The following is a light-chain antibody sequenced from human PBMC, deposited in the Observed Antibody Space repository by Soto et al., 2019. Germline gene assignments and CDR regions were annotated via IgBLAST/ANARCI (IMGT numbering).Light chain of an antibody. J-gene: IGLJ1*01. CDR3: SSYTTSSTRV. CDR2: EVS. V-gene: IGLV2-14*01. Sequence: QSVLTPPASVSGSPGQSIAISCTGSSSDVGFYNYVSWYQQHPGEVPKLIIFEVSNRPSGVSNRFSGSKSGNTASLTISGLQAEDEAAYYCSSYTTSSTRVFGTGTKLTVL. CDR1: SSDVGFYNY.